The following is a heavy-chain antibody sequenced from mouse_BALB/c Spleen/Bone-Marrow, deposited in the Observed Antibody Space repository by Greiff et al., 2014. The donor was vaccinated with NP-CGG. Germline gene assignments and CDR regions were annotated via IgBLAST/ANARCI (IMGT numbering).Heavy chain of an antibody. CDR2: ISSGGGST. Sequence: EVMLVEPGGGLVKPGGSLKLSCAASGFAFSSYDMSWVRQTPEKRLEWVAYISSGGGSTYYPDTVKGRFTISRDNAKNTLYLQMSSLKSEDTAMYYCAREVLRDYFDYWGQGTTLTVSS. D-gene: IGHD1-1*01. J-gene: IGHJ2*01. CDR3: AREVLRDYFDY. CDR1: GFAFSSYD. V-gene: IGHV5-12-1*01.